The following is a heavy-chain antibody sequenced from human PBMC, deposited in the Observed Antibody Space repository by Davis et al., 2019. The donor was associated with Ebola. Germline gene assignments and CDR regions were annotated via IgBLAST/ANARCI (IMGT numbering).Heavy chain of an antibody. CDR3: ACSGWYPNWYFDL. CDR2: ISGSGGST. CDR1: GGSISSSSYY. Sequence: ETLSLTCTVSGGSISSSSYYWSWVRQAPGKGLEWVSAISGSGGSTYYADSVKGRFTISRDNSKNTLYLQMNSLRAEDTAVYYCACSGWYPNWYFDLWGRGTLVTVSS. V-gene: IGHV3-23*01. J-gene: IGHJ2*01. D-gene: IGHD6-19*01.